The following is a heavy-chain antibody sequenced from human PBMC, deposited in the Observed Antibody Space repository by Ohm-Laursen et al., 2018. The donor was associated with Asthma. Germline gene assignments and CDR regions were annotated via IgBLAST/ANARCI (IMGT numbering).Heavy chain of an antibody. V-gene: IGHV3-30-3*01. Sequence: SLRLSCSASGFTFRSYAMHWVRQAPGKGLEWVAVGGSYYDGGLKYYADSVNGRFTVSRDDSKNTLYLQMNSLRAEDTAVYYCAREGRRWLQLEPFWGQGTLVTVSS. CDR1: GFTFRSYA. D-gene: IGHD5-24*01. CDR3: AREGRRWLQLEPF. CDR2: GGSYYDGGLK. J-gene: IGHJ4*02.